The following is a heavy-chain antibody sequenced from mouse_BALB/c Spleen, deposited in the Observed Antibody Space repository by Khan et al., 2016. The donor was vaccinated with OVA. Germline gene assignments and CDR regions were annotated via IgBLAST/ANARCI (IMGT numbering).Heavy chain of an antibody. CDR2: IIYTGYT. J-gene: IGHJ3*01. CDR1: GDSITSGY. V-gene: IGHV3-8*02. CDR3: ARSTYRYAFVY. Sequence: MQLEESGPSLVKPSQTLSLTCSVTGDSITSGYWNWIRKFPGHKLESMGYIIYTGYTYYNPSLKSRISITRHTSKNQYYLQLSSVTDEDTATYYCARSTYRYAFVYWGQGTLVTVSA. D-gene: IGHD2-12*01.